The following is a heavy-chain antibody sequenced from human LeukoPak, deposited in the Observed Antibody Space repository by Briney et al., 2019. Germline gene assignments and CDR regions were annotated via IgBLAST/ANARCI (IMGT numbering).Heavy chain of an antibody. Sequence: PGGSLRLSCAASGFTFSTYAMSWVRQAPGKGLECVSALSGNGNTIYYAASVKGRFTISRDNSKHTLSLQMNSLRAEDTAVYYCAKALYCGHDYWGQGTMVTVPS. V-gene: IGHV3-23*01. J-gene: IGHJ4*02. CDR2: LSGNGNTI. CDR1: GFTFSTYA. D-gene: IGHD2-8*02. CDR3: AKALYCGHDY.